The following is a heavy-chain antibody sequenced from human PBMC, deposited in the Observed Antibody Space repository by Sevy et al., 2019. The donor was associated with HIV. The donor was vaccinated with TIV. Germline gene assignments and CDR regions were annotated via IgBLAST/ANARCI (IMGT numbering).Heavy chain of an antibody. J-gene: IGHJ4*02. CDR2: IWYYGSSK. V-gene: IGHV3-33*01. D-gene: IGHD3-22*01. Sequence: GGSLRLSCAASGFSFSNYGMHWVRQAPGKGLELVALIWYYGSSKYYADSVKGRLTISRDNSKNTLSLKMNSLRAEDRAVYYCARGADYFDSSGANFEYWGQGTLVTVSS. CDR1: GFSFSNYG. CDR3: ARGADYFDSSGANFEY.